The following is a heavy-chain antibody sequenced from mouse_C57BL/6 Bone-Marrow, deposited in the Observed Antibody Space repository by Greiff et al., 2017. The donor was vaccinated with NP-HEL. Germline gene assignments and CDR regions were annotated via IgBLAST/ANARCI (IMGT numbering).Heavy chain of an antibody. J-gene: IGHJ4*01. D-gene: IGHD1-1*01. V-gene: IGHV1-81*01. CDR1: GYTFPSYG. Sequence: QVQLKESGAALARPGASVKLSCKASGYTFPSYGISWVKQRTGQGLEWIGEIYPRSGNTYYNEKFKGKAPLTADKSSSTAYMALRSLTSEDSAVYFCAGITTVVAPYAMDYWGQGTAVTVSS. CDR2: IYPRSGNT. CDR3: AGITTVVAPYAMDY.